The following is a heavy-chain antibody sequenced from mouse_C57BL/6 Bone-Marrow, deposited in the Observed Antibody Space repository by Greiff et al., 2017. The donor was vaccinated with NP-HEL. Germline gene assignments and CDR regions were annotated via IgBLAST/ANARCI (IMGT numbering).Heavy chain of an antibody. CDR3: AREDYYGTPFDY. CDR1: GYTFTSYW. Sequence: VQLQQPGAELVMPGASVKLSCKASGYTFTSYWMHWVKQRPGQGLEWIGEIDPSDSYTNYNQKFKGKSTLTVDKSSSTAYMQLSSLTSADSAVDYCAREDYYGTPFDYWGQGTTLTVSS. CDR2: IDPSDSYT. J-gene: IGHJ2*01. D-gene: IGHD1-1*01. V-gene: IGHV1-69*01.